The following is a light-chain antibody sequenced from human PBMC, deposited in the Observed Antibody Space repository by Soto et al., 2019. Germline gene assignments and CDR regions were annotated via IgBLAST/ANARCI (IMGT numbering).Light chain of an antibody. CDR2: AAS. CDR3: QQLNSYPRT. CDR1: QGIGSY. Sequence: DIQLTQSPSSLSASVGDRVTITCRASQGIGSYLAWYQQRPGKAPKPLIYAASTLQSGVPSRFSGSGSGTEFTLTSSSLQPEDFATFYCQQLNSYPRTFGQGTKLEIK. J-gene: IGKJ2*01. V-gene: IGKV1-9*01.